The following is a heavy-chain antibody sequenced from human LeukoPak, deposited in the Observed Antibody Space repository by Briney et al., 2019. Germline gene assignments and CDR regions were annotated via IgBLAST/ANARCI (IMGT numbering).Heavy chain of an antibody. J-gene: IGHJ4*02. V-gene: IGHV4-59*08. CDR2: IYYSGST. Sequence: SETLSLTCTVSGGSISSYYWSWIRQPPGKGLEWIGCIYYSGSTNYNPSLKSRVTISVDTSKNQFSLKLSSVTAADTAVYYCARQGGYAYPISYYFDYWGQGTLVTVSS. CDR1: GGSISSYY. D-gene: IGHD5-12*01. CDR3: ARQGGYAYPISYYFDY.